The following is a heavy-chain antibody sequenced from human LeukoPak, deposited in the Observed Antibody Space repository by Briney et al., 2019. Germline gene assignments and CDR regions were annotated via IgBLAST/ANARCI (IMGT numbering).Heavy chain of an antibody. CDR1: GGSFSGYY. V-gene: IGHV4-34*01. J-gene: IGHJ5*02. D-gene: IGHD6-13*01. Sequence: PSETLSLTCAVYGGSFSGYYWSWIRQPPGKGLEWIGEINHSGSTNYNPSLKSRVTLSVDTSKNQFSLKLSSVTAADTAVYYCARYSSSWARWFDPWGQGTLVTVSS. CDR3: ARYSSSWARWFDP. CDR2: INHSGST.